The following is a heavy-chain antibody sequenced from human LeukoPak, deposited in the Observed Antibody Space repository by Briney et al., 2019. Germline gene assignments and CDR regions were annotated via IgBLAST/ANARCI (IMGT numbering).Heavy chain of an antibody. D-gene: IGHD1-26*01. CDR3: ARDPYSGSYGPYYYYYMDV. CDR1: GYTFTGCY. J-gene: IGHJ6*03. V-gene: IGHV1-2*02. Sequence: ASVKVSCKASGYTFTGCYMHWVRQAPGQGLEWMGWINPNSGGTNYAQKFQGRVTMTRDTSISTAYMELSRLRSDDTAVYYCARDPYSGSYGPYYYYYMDVWGEGTTVTISS. CDR2: INPNSGGT.